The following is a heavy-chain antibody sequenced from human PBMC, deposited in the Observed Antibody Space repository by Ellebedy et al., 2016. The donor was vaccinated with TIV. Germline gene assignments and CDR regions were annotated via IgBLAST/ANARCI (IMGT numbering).Heavy chain of an antibody. V-gene: IGHV3-23*01. Sequence: GGSLRLSXAASGFTFSSYAMSWVRQAPGKGLEWVSAISGSGGSTYYADSVKGRFTISRDNSKNTLYLQMNSLRAEDTAVYYCAKDVGYSSGWYNWFDPWGQGTLVTVSS. J-gene: IGHJ5*02. CDR3: AKDVGYSSGWYNWFDP. D-gene: IGHD6-19*01. CDR2: ISGSGGST. CDR1: GFTFSSYA.